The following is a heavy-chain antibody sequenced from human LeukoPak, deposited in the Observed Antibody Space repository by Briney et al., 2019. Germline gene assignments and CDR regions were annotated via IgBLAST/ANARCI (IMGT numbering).Heavy chain of an antibody. J-gene: IGHJ3*02. Sequence: PGGSLRLSCAASGFTVSSNYMSWVRQAPGKGLEWVSVIYSGGSTYYADSVKGRFTISRDNSKNTLYLQVNSLRAEDTAVYYCARGIAAAHDAFDIWGQGTMVTVSS. D-gene: IGHD6-13*01. CDR1: GFTVSSNY. CDR2: IYSGGST. V-gene: IGHV3-53*01. CDR3: ARGIAAAHDAFDI.